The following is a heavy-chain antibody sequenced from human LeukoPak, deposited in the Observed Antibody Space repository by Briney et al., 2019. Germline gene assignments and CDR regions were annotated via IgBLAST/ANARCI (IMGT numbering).Heavy chain of an antibody. D-gene: IGHD5-18*01. Sequence: GGSLRLSCAASGFTFSSYGMHWVRQATGKGLEWVSAIGTAGDTYYPGSVKGRFTISRENAKNSLYLQMNSLRAEDTAVYYCARAGYSYGYDYYYYGMDVWGQGTTVTVSS. CDR2: IGTAGDT. CDR3: ARAGYSYGYDYYYYGMDV. V-gene: IGHV3-13*01. CDR1: GFTFSSYG. J-gene: IGHJ6*02.